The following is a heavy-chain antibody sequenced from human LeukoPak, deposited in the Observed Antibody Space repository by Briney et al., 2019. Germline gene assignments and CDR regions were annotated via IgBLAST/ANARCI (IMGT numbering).Heavy chain of an antibody. CDR3: ARFLELKEYFDY. CDR2: IYYSGST. J-gene: IGHJ4*02. D-gene: IGHD1-7*01. Sequence: SETLSLTCTVSGGSISSYYWSWIRQPPGKGLEWIGYIYYSGSTNYNPSLKSRVTISVDTSKNQFSLKLSSVTAADTAVYYCARFLELKEYFDYWGQGTLVTVSS. V-gene: IGHV4-59*01. CDR1: GGSISSYY.